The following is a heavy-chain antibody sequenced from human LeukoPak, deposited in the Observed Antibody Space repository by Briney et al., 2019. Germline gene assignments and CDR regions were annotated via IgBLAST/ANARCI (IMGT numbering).Heavy chain of an antibody. CDR3: AREIVVVVAANYYYYYMDV. J-gene: IGHJ6*03. V-gene: IGHV1-2*06. D-gene: IGHD2-15*01. Sequence: ASVKVSCKASGYTFTGYYMHWVRQAPGQGLEWMGRINPNSGGTNYAQKFQGRVTMTRDTSISTAYMELSRLRSDDTAVYYCAREIVVVVAANYYYYYMDVWGKKTTVTVSS. CDR1: GYTFTGYY. CDR2: INPNSGGT.